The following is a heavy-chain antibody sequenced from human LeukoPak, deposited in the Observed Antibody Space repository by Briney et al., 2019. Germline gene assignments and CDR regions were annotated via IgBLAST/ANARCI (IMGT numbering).Heavy chain of an antibody. CDR1: GFTFSNYA. Sequence: GGSLRLSCTASGFTFSNYAMHWGRQAPGKGLEWVAVISYDGSRKDYTDSVNGRFTISRDNSKNTLYLQMNSLRAEDTAVYYCATAPLYSSSWYFRGYFDDWGQGTLVIVSS. J-gene: IGHJ4*02. CDR3: ATAPLYSSSWYFRGYFDD. V-gene: IGHV3-30*04. D-gene: IGHD6-13*01. CDR2: ISYDGSRK.